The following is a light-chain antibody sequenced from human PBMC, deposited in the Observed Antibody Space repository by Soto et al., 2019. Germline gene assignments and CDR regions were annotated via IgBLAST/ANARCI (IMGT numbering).Light chain of an antibody. CDR3: QQYTYWPRT. V-gene: IGKV3-15*01. CDR2: GAS. CDR1: QSVGAN. J-gene: IGKJ1*01. Sequence: EIVMTQSPATLSVSPGERATLSCRASQSVGANLAWYQQKPGQAPRLLIYGASTRAAGISPRFSGGGSGIDFTLTISSLQSEDVGVYYCQQYTYWPRTFGQGTKVGIK.